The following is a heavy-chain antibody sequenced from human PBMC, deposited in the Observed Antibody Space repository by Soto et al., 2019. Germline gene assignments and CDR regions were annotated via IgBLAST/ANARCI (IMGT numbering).Heavy chain of an antibody. D-gene: IGHD2-15*01. CDR1: GYSFNSYY. Sequence: ASVKLSSKASGYSFNSYYMHWLRQCPGQGLEWMGIINPRDGSTRYAQRFQDRLTMTRDTSTSTVYMELSSLRSEDTAVYYCARSYCSGGICYSEGSYSYNGMDVWGQGPTVTVSS. V-gene: IGHV1-46*02. CDR2: INPRDGST. J-gene: IGHJ6*02. CDR3: ARSYCSGGICYSEGSYSYNGMDV.